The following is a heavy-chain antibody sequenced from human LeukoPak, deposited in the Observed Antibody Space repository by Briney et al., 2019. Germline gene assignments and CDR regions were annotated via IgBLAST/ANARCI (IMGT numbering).Heavy chain of an antibody. V-gene: IGHV3-15*01. CDR1: GFTFSDAW. D-gene: IGHD1-26*01. J-gene: IGHJ4*02. Sequence: GGSLRLSCAASGFTFSDAWMSWVRQAPGKGLEWVGHIKSKTAGGTTDYAAPVKGRFTISRDDSKNTLYLQMNSLKAEDTAVYYCATEYYGSYNYWGQGSLVTVSS. CDR3: ATEYYGSYNY. CDR2: IKSKTAGGTT.